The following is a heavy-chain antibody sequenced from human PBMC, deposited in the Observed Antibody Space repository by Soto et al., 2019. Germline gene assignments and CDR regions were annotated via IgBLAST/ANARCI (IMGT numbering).Heavy chain of an antibody. V-gene: IGHV3-21*01. CDR1: GFTFSSYS. D-gene: IGHD5-12*01. J-gene: IGHJ6*03. Sequence: EVQLVESGGGLVKPGGSLRLSCAASGFTFSSYSMNWVRQAPGKGLEWVSSISSSSSYIYYADSVKGRFTISRDNAKNSLYLQMNSLRAEDTAVYYCAREGGGYSCYDNYYCYYMDVWGKGTTVTVSS. CDR2: ISSSSSYI. CDR3: AREGGGYSCYDNYYCYYMDV.